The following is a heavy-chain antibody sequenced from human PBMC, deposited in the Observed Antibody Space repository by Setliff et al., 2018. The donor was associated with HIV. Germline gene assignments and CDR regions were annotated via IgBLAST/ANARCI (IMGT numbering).Heavy chain of an antibody. CDR3: ARGRDGELFKKEGNYYYYFDV. V-gene: IGHV4-61*02. Sequence: SETLSLTCTVSGASISYGGHFWTWIRQPAGKGLEWIGRSHSDGNTNYNPSPKSRLTISVDTSKNQHSLKLTSVTAADTPRYYCARGRDGELFKKEGNYYYYFDVWGKGTPVTVSS. J-gene: IGHJ6*03. CDR2: SHSDGNT. CDR1: GASISYGGHF. D-gene: IGHD3-10*01.